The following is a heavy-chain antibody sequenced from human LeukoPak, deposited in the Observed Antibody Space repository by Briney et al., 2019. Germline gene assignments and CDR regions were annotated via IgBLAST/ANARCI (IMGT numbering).Heavy chain of an antibody. J-gene: IGHJ6*03. V-gene: IGHV1-2*02. Sequence: GASVRVSCKASGYTFTAYYIHWVRQAPGQGLEWIGWINTISGGTNYAQKFQGRVTMTRDTSISTAYMELSSLRSDDSAVYYCARTYYYGSGTSFYYYMDVWGKGTTVTISS. D-gene: IGHD3-10*01. CDR1: GYTFTAYY. CDR2: INTISGGT. CDR3: ARTYYYGSGTSFYYYMDV.